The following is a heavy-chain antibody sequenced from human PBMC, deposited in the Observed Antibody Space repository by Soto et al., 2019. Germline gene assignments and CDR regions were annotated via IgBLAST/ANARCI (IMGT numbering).Heavy chain of an antibody. D-gene: IGHD1-7*01. V-gene: IGHV3-64*01. Sequence: PGGSLSLSCAASGFTFSNYAMHWVRQAPGKGLEYVSAISSNGGGTYYANSVKGRFTISRDNSKNTLYLQMGSLRAEDMAVYYCARGSGITGTTEFDPWGQGT. CDR1: GFTFSNYA. CDR3: ARGSGITGTTEFDP. J-gene: IGHJ5*02. CDR2: ISSNGGGT.